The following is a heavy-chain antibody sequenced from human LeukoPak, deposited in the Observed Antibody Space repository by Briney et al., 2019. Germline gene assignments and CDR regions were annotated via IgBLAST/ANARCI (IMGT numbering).Heavy chain of an antibody. V-gene: IGHV3-21*01. Sequence: GGSLRLSCAASGFTFSNYYMNWVRQAPGKGLEWVSSISGSSSYIYYADSVKGRFTISRDNAKNSLYLQMNSPRAEDTAVYYCARDVYYYDSSGFDPWGQGTLVTVSS. CDR2: ISGSSSYI. CDR3: ARDVYYYDSSGFDP. D-gene: IGHD3-22*01. CDR1: GFTFSNYY. J-gene: IGHJ5*02.